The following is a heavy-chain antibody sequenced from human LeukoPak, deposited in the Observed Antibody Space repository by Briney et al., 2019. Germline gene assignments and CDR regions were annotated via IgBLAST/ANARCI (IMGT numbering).Heavy chain of an antibody. Sequence: ASVKVSCKASDYTFTSYDISWVRQAPGQGLEWMGWISAYNGNTNYAQKLQGRVTMTTDTSTSTAYMELRSLRYDDTAVYYCARARRYNWFDPWGQGTLVTVSS. CDR2: ISAYNGNT. CDR3: ARARRYNWFDP. CDR1: DYTFTSYD. J-gene: IGHJ5*02. V-gene: IGHV1-18*01.